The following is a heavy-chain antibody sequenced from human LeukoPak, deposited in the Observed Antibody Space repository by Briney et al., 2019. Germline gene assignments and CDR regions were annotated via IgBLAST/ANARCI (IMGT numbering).Heavy chain of an antibody. V-gene: IGHV3-53*04. Sequence: GGSLTLSCTASGFTVSSSYMTWGRQAPGKGLEWVSLIYGGGGTYYADSVKGRYTISRHNSENTLYLEMNSLRPEDTAVYYCARVGLGTLAGSYFDDWGQGALWTLSS. CDR1: GFTVSSSY. CDR2: IYGGGGT. D-gene: IGHD3-10*01. J-gene: IGHJ4*03. CDR3: ARVGLGTLAGSYFDD.